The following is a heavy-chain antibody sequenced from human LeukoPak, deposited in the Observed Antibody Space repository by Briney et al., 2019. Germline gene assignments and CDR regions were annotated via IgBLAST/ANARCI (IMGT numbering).Heavy chain of an antibody. CDR2: INPNSGGT. Sequence: ASVKVSCKASGYTFTAYYIHWVRQAPGQGLEWMGWINPNSGGTNYAQKFQGRVTMTRDTSISTAYMELSRLRSDDTAVYYCARGSLGYCSGGSCYGEREFDYWGQGTLVTVSS. D-gene: IGHD2-15*01. CDR1: GYTFTAYY. V-gene: IGHV1-2*02. CDR3: ARGSLGYCSGGSCYGEREFDY. J-gene: IGHJ4*02.